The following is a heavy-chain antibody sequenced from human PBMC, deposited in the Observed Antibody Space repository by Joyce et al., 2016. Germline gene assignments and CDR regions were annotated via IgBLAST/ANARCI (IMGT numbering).Heavy chain of an antibody. V-gene: IGHV3-48*01. CDR2: ISRSSNTI. Sequence: EVQLVESGGGLVQPGGSLRLSCAASGFTFNTYSMNWVRQAPGKGLEWVSYISRSSNTIYYVDSVKGRFTNSRDNAKNSLYLQMNSLRAEDTAVYFCARATSYYFYYYMDVWGKGTTVTVSS. CDR3: ARATSYYFYYYMDV. J-gene: IGHJ6*03. CDR1: GFTFNTYS.